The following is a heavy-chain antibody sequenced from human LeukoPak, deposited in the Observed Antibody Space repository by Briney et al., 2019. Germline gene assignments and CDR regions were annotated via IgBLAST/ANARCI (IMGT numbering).Heavy chain of an antibody. Sequence: TSETLSLTCAVSGYSISSGYYWGWIRQPPGKGPEWIGSIYHSGSTYYNPSLKSRVTISVDTSKNQFSLKLSSVTAADTAVYYCARELIAVAGTGYFDYWGRGTLVTVSS. D-gene: IGHD6-19*01. V-gene: IGHV4-38-2*02. CDR1: GYSISSGYY. J-gene: IGHJ4*02. CDR2: IYHSGST. CDR3: ARELIAVAGTGYFDY.